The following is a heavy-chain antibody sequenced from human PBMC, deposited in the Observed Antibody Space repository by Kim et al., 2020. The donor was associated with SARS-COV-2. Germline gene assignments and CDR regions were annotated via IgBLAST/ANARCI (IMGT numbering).Heavy chain of an antibody. Sequence: ASVKVSCKVSGYTLTELSMHWVRQAPGKGLEWMGGFDPEDGETIYAQKFQGRVTMTEDTSTDTAYMELSSLRSEDTAVYYCATAVIAAAGTAIYYYGMDVWGQGTTVTVSS. J-gene: IGHJ6*02. CDR1: GYTLTELS. CDR2: FDPEDGET. CDR3: ATAVIAAAGTAIYYYGMDV. V-gene: IGHV1-24*01. D-gene: IGHD6-13*01.